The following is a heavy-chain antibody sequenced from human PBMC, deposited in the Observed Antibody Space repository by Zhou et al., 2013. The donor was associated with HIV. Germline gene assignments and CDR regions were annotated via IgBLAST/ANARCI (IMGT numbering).Heavy chain of an antibody. D-gene: IGHD6-25*01. CDR3: ARGLSARWIGGGFFYMDV. Sequence: QVQLVQSGAEVKRPGASVKVSCKASGYTLTDFGISWVRQAPGQGLEWMGWISSYRGHTNYAQKVQGRVSVTTDTSTNTAYMELRSLRSDDTAVYFCARGLSARWIGGGFFYMDVWGKGTTVTVS. CDR1: GYTLTDFG. J-gene: IGHJ6*03. V-gene: IGHV1-18*01. CDR2: ISSYRGHT.